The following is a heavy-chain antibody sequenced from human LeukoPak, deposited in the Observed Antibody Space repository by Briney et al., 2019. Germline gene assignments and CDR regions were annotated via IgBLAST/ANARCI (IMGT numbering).Heavy chain of an antibody. Sequence: PVSWVRQAPGKGLEWVGFIRSKAYGGTTEYAASVKGRFTISRDDSKSIAYLQMNSLKTEDTAVYYCSRRPIQLWPHNAMDVWGQGTTVTVSS. CDR1: P. CDR3: SRRPIQLWPHNAMDV. V-gene: IGHV3-49*02. CDR2: IRSKAYGGTT. J-gene: IGHJ6*02. D-gene: IGHD5-18*01.